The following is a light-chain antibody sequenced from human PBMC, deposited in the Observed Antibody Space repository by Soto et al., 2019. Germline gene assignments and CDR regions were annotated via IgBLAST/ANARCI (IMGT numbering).Light chain of an antibody. CDR3: QQSYSTPPWT. J-gene: IGKJ1*01. Sequence: DIQMTQSPSSLSASVGDRVTITCRASQSISSYLNWYQQKPGKAPKLLIYAASSLQSGVPSRFSGSASGTDFTLTISSLQPEDFATYYCQQSYSTPPWTFGQGTKGAIK. V-gene: IGKV1-39*01. CDR2: AAS. CDR1: QSISSY.